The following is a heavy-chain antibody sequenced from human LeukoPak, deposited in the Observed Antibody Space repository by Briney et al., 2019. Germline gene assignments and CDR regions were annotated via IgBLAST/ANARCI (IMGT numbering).Heavy chain of an antibody. J-gene: IGHJ6*04. Sequence: GGSLRLSCAASGFTFSDYSMNWVRQAPGKGLEWVSSISSTSKYIYYADSVKGRFTISRDNAKNSLYLQMNSLRAEDTAVYYCAELGITMIGGVWGKGTTVTISS. CDR2: ISSTSKYI. V-gene: IGHV3-21*01. CDR3: AELGITMIGGV. D-gene: IGHD3-10*02. CDR1: GFTFSDYS.